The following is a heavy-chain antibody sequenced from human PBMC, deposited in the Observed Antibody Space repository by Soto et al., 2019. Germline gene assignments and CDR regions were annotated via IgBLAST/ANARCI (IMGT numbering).Heavy chain of an antibody. J-gene: IGHJ6*02. CDR3: ARERGAYGMDV. CDR1: GYTFTSYG. V-gene: IGHV1-18*01. Sequence: QVQLVQSGAEVKKPGASVKVSCKASGYTFTSYGISWVRQAPGQGLEWMGWSSAYNGNTNYAQKLQGRATMTTGTSTSTAYMELRSLRSDDTAVYYCARERGAYGMDVWGQGTTVTVSS. CDR2: SSAYNGNT.